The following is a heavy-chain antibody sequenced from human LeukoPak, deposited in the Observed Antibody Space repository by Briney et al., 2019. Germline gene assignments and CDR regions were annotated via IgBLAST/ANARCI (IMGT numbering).Heavy chain of an antibody. CDR2: ISSSSSYI. CDR1: GFTFSSYS. Sequence: GGSLRLSCAASGFTFSSYSMNWVRQAPGKGLEWVSSISSSSSYIYYADSVKGRFTISRDNAKNTLYLQMNSLRAEDTAVYYCAREEPGYYYSGDYWGQGTLVTVSS. CDR3: AREEPGYYYSGDY. D-gene: IGHD3-22*01. J-gene: IGHJ4*02. V-gene: IGHV3-21*01.